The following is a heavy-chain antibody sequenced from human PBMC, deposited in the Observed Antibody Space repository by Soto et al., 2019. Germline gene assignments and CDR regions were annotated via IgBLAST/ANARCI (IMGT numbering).Heavy chain of an antibody. CDR3: ARVNTYYYGMDV. CDR1: GCTISDYY. J-gene: IGHJ6*02. Sequence: GGSLRRSCSSSGCTISDYYMSFVRHPPGKGLDWVSYIGSSGSTIYYADSVKGRFTISRDNAKNSLYLQMNSLRAEDTAVYYCARVNTYYYGMDVWGQGTTVTVSS. V-gene: IGHV3-11*01. CDR2: IGSSGSTI.